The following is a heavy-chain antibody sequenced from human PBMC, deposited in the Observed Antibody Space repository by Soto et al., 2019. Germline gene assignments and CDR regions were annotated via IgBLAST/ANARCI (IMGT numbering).Heavy chain of an antibody. CDR3: AVESASCSSISCYTVRAYNWFDP. CDR1: GGTFSSYA. J-gene: IGHJ5*02. D-gene: IGHD2-2*02. V-gene: IGHV1-69*13. CDR2: IIPIFVTA. Sequence: ASVKVSCKASGGTFSSYAISWVRQAPGQGLEWMGGIIPIFVTANYAQKFQPRVTITADESTSTAYMELSSLRSEDTAVYYCAVESASCSSISCYTVRAYNWFDPWGQGTLVTVSS.